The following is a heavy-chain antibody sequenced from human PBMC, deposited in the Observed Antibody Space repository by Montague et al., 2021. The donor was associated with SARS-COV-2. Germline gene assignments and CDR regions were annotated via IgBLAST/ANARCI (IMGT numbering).Heavy chain of an antibody. CDR3: ARVPPVEDDISGYDSGGFDF. CDR2: IYYSGST. Sequence: SETLSLTCTVSGGSISSYYWSWIRQPPGKGLEWIGYIYYSGSTNXNPSLKSRVTISVDTSKNQFSLKLSSVTAADTAVYYCARVPPVEDDISGYDSGGFDFWGQGTLVTVSS. CDR1: GGSISSYY. V-gene: IGHV4-59*01. J-gene: IGHJ4*02. D-gene: IGHD3-22*01.